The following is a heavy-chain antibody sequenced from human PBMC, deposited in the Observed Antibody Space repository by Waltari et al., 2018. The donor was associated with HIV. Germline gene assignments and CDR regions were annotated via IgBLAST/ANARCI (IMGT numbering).Heavy chain of an antibody. J-gene: IGHJ3*02. CDR3: VREGGYYYDPLAFDI. CDR2: IYYSGST. CDR1: GGSISSYY. V-gene: IGHV4-59*01. D-gene: IGHD3-22*01. Sequence: QVQLQESGPGLVKPSETLSLTCTVSGGSISSYYWSWIRQPPGKGLEWIGYIYYSGSTNSNPPLKSRVTISVDTSKNQFSLKLSAVTAADTAVYYCVREGGYYYDPLAFDIWGQGTMVTVSS.